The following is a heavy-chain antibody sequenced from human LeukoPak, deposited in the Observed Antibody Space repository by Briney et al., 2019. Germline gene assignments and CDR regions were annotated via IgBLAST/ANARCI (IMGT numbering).Heavy chain of an antibody. CDR2: ISSSGST. Sequence: PSETLSLTCTVSGDSISSGDYYWSWIRQPAGKGLEWIGRISSSGSTNYNPSLKSRVTISVDTSKNQFSLKLSSVTAADTAVYFCARGPYSYDSSGAFDIWGQGTLVTVSS. CDR3: ARGPYSYDSSGAFDI. CDR1: GDSISSGDYY. V-gene: IGHV4-61*02. J-gene: IGHJ4*02. D-gene: IGHD3-22*01.